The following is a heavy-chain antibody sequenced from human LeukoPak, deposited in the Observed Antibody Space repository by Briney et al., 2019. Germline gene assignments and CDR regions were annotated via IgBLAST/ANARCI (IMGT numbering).Heavy chain of an antibody. Sequence: GGSLRLSCAASGFTFDDYGMSWVRQAPGKGLEWVSGINWNGGSTGYADSVKGRFTIFRDNAKNSLYLQMNSLRAEDMALYYCAKGNGHSYGTPYFDYWGQGTLVTVSS. J-gene: IGHJ4*02. CDR1: GFTFDDYG. CDR2: INWNGGST. V-gene: IGHV3-20*04. D-gene: IGHD5-18*01. CDR3: AKGNGHSYGTPYFDY.